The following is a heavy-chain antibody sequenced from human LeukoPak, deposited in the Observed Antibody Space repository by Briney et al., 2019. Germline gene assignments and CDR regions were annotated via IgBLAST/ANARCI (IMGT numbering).Heavy chain of an antibody. CDR2: ISDSGVGT. Sequence: GGSLRLSCAASGFTFSSYGMNWVRQAPGKGLEWVSGISDSGVGTKHADSVKGRFTISRDNSKSTLYLQMNSLRAEDTAVYYCAKIGRSYDFWTGYYEEEVDYMDVWGKGTTVTVSS. J-gene: IGHJ6*03. V-gene: IGHV3-23*01. CDR3: AKIGRSYDFWTGYYEEEVDYMDV. D-gene: IGHD3-3*01. CDR1: GFTFSSYG.